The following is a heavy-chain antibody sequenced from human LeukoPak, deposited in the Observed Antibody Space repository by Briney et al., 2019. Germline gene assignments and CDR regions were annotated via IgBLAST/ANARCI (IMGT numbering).Heavy chain of an antibody. CDR1: GGTFSSYA. D-gene: IGHD3-22*01. Sequence: SVKVSCKASGGTFSSYAISWVRQAPGQGLEWMGGVIPIFGTANYAQKFQGRVTITADESTSTAYMELSSLGSEDTAVYYCARDLFRGLLQSRPYYYYYYYMDVWGKGTTVTVSS. CDR3: ARDLFRGLLQSRPYYYYYYYMDV. J-gene: IGHJ6*03. CDR2: VIPIFGTA. V-gene: IGHV1-69*13.